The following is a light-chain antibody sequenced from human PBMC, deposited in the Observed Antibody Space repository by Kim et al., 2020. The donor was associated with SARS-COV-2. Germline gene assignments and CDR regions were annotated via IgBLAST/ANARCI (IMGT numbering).Light chain of an antibody. CDR1: QSVSSSN. V-gene: IGKV3-11*01. CDR3: QQRDRWPLT. Sequence: LSPGERATLSCRASQSVSSSNLAWYQQKPGQAPRLLIYGASNRATGSPARFSGSGSGTDFTLTISSLEPEDFAVYYCQQRDRWPLTFGGGTKLEIK. J-gene: IGKJ4*01. CDR2: GAS.